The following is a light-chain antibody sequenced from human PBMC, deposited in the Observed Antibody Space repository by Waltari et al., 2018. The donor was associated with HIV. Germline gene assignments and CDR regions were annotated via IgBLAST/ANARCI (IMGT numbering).Light chain of an antibody. CDR1: SSNIGDNA. CDR2: SNK. CDR3: ATLDDSLNGPV. J-gene: IGLJ2*01. V-gene: IGLV1-44*01. Sequence: QSVLTQPPSVSGTPGQRVTIPCSGGSSNIGDNAVSWYQQFPGTAPKLLIYSNKQRPSGFPDRVAGSKSVTSASLAISGLQSEDEADYYCATLDDSLNGPVFGGGTKVTVL.